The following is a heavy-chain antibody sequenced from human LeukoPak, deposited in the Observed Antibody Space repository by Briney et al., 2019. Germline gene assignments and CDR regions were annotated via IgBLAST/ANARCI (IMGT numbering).Heavy chain of an antibody. Sequence: GGSLRLSCTSSGFTFTNYWMSWVRQAPGEGLQWVANIKQDGSAKHYVDSVKGRFTISRDNTKNSVFLQMNSLRTEDTAVYYCAGGLGAPDWWGQGSLVTVSS. CDR3: AGGLGAPDW. CDR2: IKQDGSAK. CDR1: GFTFTNYW. D-gene: IGHD1-26*01. J-gene: IGHJ4*02. V-gene: IGHV3-7*03.